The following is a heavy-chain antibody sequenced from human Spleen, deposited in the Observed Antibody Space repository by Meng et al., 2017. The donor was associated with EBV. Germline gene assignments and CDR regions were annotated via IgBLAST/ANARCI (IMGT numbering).Heavy chain of an antibody. CDR1: GFSLSTTGVG. CDR2: IYWDDDK. Sequence: QITLKEPGPTLVKPTQTLTLTCTFSGFSLSTTGVGVGWIRQPPGKALEWLALIYWDDDKRYSPSLKNRLTITKDTSKNQVVLTVTNMDPVDTATYYCVHIPPGYFDWLFDYWGQGTLVTVSS. D-gene: IGHD3-9*01. CDR3: VHIPPGYFDWLFDY. V-gene: IGHV2-5*02. J-gene: IGHJ4*02.